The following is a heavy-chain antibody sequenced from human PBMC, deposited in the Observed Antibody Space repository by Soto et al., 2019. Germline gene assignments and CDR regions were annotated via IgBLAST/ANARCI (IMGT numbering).Heavy chain of an antibody. CDR2: ISHSGIT. J-gene: IGHJ4*02. D-gene: IGHD3-22*01. V-gene: IGHV4-4*02. Sequence: QVQLQESGPGLVRPSGALSVTCAVSGDSISRSHWWSWVRQSPGKGLEWIGAISHSGITNYNPSLKSRVTISGDKSKNQLSLKLTSMTAADTAVYYCARVRYDRSGFDHWGQGTLVSVSS. CDR1: GDSISRSHW. CDR3: ARVRYDRSGFDH.